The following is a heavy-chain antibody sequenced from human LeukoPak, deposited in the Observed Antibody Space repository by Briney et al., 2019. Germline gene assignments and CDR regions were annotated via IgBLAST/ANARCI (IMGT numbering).Heavy chain of an antibody. Sequence: RPGGSLRLSCAASGFSFSSYDMNWVRQAPGKGLEWVSGINWNGGSTGYADSVKGRFTISRDSAKNSLYLQMNSLRAEDTALYYCARAPDYYDSSGYYEYFQHWGQGTLVTVSS. CDR3: ARAPDYYDSSGYYEYFQH. V-gene: IGHV3-20*04. J-gene: IGHJ1*01. CDR2: INWNGGST. CDR1: GFSFSSYD. D-gene: IGHD3-22*01.